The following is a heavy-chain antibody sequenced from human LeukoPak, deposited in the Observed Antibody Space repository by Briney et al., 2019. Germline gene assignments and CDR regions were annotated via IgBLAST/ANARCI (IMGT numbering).Heavy chain of an antibody. CDR2: INNSGST. CDR1: GGSISSYY. V-gene: IGHV4-59*01. J-gene: IGHJ5*02. CDR3: AKGPNWFDP. Sequence: SETLSLTCNVSGGSISSYYWSWIRQPPGKGLEWIGYINNSGSTNYNPSLTSRVTISVDTSKNQFSLRLTSVTAADTAVYYCAKGPNWFDPWGQGTLVTVSS.